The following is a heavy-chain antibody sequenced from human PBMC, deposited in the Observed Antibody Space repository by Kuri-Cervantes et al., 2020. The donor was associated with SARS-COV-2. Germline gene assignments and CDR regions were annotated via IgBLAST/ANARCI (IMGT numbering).Heavy chain of an antibody. D-gene: IGHD3-10*01. CDR2: IYTSGST. Sequence: SETLSLTCTASGGSISSGSYYWSWIRQPAGKGLEWIGHIYTSGSTNYNPSLKSRVTISVDTSKNQFSLKLSSVTAADTAVYYCARQVLLWFGELNYMDVWGKGTTVTVSS. CDR1: GGSISSGSYY. J-gene: IGHJ6*03. CDR3: ARQVLLWFGELNYMDV. V-gene: IGHV4-61*09.